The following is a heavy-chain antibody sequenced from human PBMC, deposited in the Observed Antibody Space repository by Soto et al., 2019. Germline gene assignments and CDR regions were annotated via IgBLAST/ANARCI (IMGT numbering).Heavy chain of an antibody. CDR3: ARGGYGTPNDY. Sequence: SETLSLTCAVSGGSISSGGYSWSWIRQPPGKGLEWIGYIYHSGSTYYNPSPKSRVTISVDRSKNQFSLKLSSVTAADTAVYYCARGGYGTPNDYWGQGTLVTVSS. CDR1: GGSISSGGYS. J-gene: IGHJ4*02. CDR2: IYHSGST. V-gene: IGHV4-30-2*01. D-gene: IGHD1-1*01.